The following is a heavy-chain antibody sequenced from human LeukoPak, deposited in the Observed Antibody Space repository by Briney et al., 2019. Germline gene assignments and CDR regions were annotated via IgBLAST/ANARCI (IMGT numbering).Heavy chain of an antibody. Sequence: PSETLSLTCTVSGDSISTSSHYWGWIRQPPGQGLEWFGSISYNGNTYYNASLKSRVSISVDTSKNQFSLELTSVTAADTAVYYCVRHRWSGTFNFDYWGQGALVTVSS. V-gene: IGHV4-39*01. D-gene: IGHD3-3*01. CDR3: VRHRWSGTFNFDY. J-gene: IGHJ4*02. CDR1: GDSISTSSHY. CDR2: ISYNGNT.